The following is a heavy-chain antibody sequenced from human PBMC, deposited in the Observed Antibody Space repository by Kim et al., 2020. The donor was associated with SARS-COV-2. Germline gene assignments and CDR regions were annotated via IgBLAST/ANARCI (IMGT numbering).Heavy chain of an antibody. V-gene: IGHV3-30-3*01. Sequence: LSLTCAASGFTFSSCAMHWVRQAPGKGLEWVAVISYDGSNKYYADSVKGRFTISRDNSKNTLYLQMNSLRAEDTALYYCARDPCSRLRGLIYSYYGMDVWGQGTTVTVSS. CDR2: ISYDGSNK. CDR1: GFTFSSCA. D-gene: IGHD3-10*01. J-gene: IGHJ6*02. CDR3: ARDPCSRLRGLIYSYYGMDV.